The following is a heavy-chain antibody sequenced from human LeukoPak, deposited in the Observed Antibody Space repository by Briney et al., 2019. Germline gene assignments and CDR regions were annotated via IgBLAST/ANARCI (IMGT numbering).Heavy chain of an antibody. CDR1: GSTFSSYD. CDR2: IGTAGDT. CDR3: AILSAGF. J-gene: IGHJ4*02. V-gene: IGHV3-13*01. D-gene: IGHD4/OR15-4a*01. Sequence: GGSLRLSCAASGSTFSSYDMHWVRQATGKGLEWVSAIGTAGDTYYPGSVKGRFTISRDNAKNTLYLQMNSLRAEDTAVYYCAILSAGFWGQGTLVTVSS.